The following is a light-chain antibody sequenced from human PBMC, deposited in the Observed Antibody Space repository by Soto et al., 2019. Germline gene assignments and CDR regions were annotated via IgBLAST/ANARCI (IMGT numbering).Light chain of an antibody. CDR1: SSDVGSSNL. Sequence: QSVLTQPASVSGSPGQSITISCTGTSSDVGSSNLVSWYQQHPGKDPKLIIFEGGRRPSGVSGRFSGSKSGNTASLTISGLQAEDEADYYCCSFARSTTFYVFGTGTKLTVL. V-gene: IGLV2-23*01. CDR3: CSFARSTTFYV. CDR2: EGG. J-gene: IGLJ1*01.